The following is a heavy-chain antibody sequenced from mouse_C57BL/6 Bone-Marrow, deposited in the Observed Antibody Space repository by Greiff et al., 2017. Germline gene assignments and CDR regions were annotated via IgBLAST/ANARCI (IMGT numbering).Heavy chain of an antibody. V-gene: IGHV1-81*01. CDR1: GYTFTSYG. CDR2: IYPRSGNT. Sequence: VQLQESGAELARPGASVKLSCKASGYTFTSYGISWVKQITGQGLEWIGEIYPRSGNTYYNEKFKGKATLTADKSSSTAYMELRSLTSEDSAVYFCVGSSYRFAYWGQGTLVTVSA. CDR3: VGSSYRFAY. J-gene: IGHJ3*01. D-gene: IGHD1-1*01.